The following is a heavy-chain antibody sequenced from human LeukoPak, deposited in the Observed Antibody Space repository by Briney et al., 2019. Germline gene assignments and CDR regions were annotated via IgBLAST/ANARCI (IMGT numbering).Heavy chain of an antibody. Sequence: ASVKVSCKASGYTFTGYYMHWVRQAPGQGLEGMGWINPNSGGTNYAQKFQGRVTMTRDTSISTAYMELSRLRSDDTAVYYCARDLRTAVTTVSCYYYAMDVWGQGTTVTVSS. V-gene: IGHV1-2*02. CDR1: GYTFTGYY. CDR3: ARDLRTAVTTVSCYYYAMDV. J-gene: IGHJ6*02. CDR2: INPNSGGT. D-gene: IGHD4-17*01.